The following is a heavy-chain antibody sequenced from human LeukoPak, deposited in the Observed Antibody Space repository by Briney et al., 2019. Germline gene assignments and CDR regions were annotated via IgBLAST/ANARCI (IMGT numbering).Heavy chain of an antibody. V-gene: IGHV1-2*06. CDR2: INPNSGGT. CDR3: ARETYDYGSGSLFDY. Sequence: ASVKVSCKASGYTFTGYYMHWVRQAPGQGLEWMGRINPNSGGTNYAQKFQGRVTMTRDTPIGTAYMELSRLRSDDTAVYYCARETYDYGSGSLFDYWGQGTLVTVSS. J-gene: IGHJ4*02. D-gene: IGHD3-10*01. CDR1: GYTFTGYY.